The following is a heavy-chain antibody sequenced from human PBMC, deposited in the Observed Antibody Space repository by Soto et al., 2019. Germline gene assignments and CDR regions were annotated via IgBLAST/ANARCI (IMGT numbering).Heavy chain of an antibody. D-gene: IGHD6-13*01. V-gene: IGHV4-4*07. J-gene: IGHJ6*04. CDR1: GGSICSYY. CDR2: IYTSGST. Sequence: PSETLSLTCTVAGGSICSYYRSWIRQPAGKGLEWIGRIYTSGSTNYNPSLKSRVTMSVDTSKNQFSLKLSSVTAADTAVYYCERDSQTRIEAAGEYSFPVMAFRGKGTTVPVSP. CDR3: ERDSQTRIEAAGEYSFPVMAF.